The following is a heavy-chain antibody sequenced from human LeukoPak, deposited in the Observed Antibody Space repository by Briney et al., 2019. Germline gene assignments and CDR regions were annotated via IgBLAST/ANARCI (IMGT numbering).Heavy chain of an antibody. V-gene: IGHV1-69*13. CDR1: GYTFTGYY. Sequence: RASVKVSCKASGYTFTGYYMHWVRQAPGQGLEWMGGIIPIFGTANYAQKFQGRVTITADESTSTAYMELSSLRSEDTAVYYCARETDTAIVYWGQGTLVTVSS. CDR2: IIPIFGTA. J-gene: IGHJ4*02. D-gene: IGHD5-18*01. CDR3: ARETDTAIVY.